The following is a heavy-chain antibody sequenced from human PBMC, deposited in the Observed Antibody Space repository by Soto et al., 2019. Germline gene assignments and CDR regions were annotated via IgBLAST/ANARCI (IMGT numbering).Heavy chain of an antibody. D-gene: IGHD1-1*01. V-gene: IGHV4-39*01. CDR1: GGSISSSSYY. CDR2: IYYSGST. Sequence: SETLSLTCTVSGGSISSSSYYWGWIRQPPGKGLEWIGSIYYSGSTYYNPSLKSRVTISVDTSKNQFSLKLSSVTAADTAVYFCARRSIRNTYIFDYWGQGRLVTVSS. CDR3: ARRSIRNTYIFDY. J-gene: IGHJ4*02.